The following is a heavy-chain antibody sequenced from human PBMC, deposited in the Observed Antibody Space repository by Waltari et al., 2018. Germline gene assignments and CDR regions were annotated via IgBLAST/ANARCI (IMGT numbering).Heavy chain of an antibody. CDR3: AKDLRTSGWYHYFDY. Sequence: QVQLVESGGGVVQPGTSLRLSCAASGFIFSNYGMHWVRQAPGKGLEWVAFIWYDGGYKYYSDSVRGRFTVSKDNSKQTLYLQMNSLRADDTAVYYCAKDLRTSGWYHYFDYWGQGTRVTVSS. V-gene: IGHV3-33*06. CDR2: IWYDGGYK. D-gene: IGHD6-19*01. J-gene: IGHJ4*02. CDR1: GFIFSNYG.